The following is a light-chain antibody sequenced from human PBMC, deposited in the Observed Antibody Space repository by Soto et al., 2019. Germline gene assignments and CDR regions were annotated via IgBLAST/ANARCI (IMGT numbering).Light chain of an antibody. CDR2: WAS. V-gene: IGKV4-1*01. Sequence: DIVMTQSPDSLAVSLGERATINCKSSQSVLYTPNNKNYLTWYQQKPGQPPKMLIYWASTRESGVPDRFSGSGSGTDFTLTISSLQAEYVAVYYCQQYYSSPTFGQGTRLEIK. J-gene: IGKJ5*01. CDR3: QQYYSSPT. CDR1: QSVLYTPNNKNY.